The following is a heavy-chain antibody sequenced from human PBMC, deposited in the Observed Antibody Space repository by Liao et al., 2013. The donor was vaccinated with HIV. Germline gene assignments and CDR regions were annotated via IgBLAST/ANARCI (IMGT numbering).Heavy chain of an antibody. V-gene: IGHV4-61*02. Sequence: QVQLQESGPGLVKPSQTLSLTCTVSGGSISSGGYYWSWIRQPAGKGLEWIGRIYISGSTNYNPSLKSRVTISVDTSKNQFSLKLSSVTAADTAVYYCARSRWGSYYVIHFDYWGQGTLVTVSS. D-gene: IGHD1-26*01. CDR2: IYISGST. CDR1: GGSISSGGYY. J-gene: IGHJ4*02. CDR3: ARSRWGSYYVIHFDY.